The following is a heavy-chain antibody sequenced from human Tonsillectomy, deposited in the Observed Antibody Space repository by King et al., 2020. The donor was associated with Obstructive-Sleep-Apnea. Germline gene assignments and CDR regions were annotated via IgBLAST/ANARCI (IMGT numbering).Heavy chain of an antibody. D-gene: IGHD1-7*01. CDR1: GFTFSSYS. CDR2: ISSSSSYI. CDR3: ATGGLELRRPYPFDY. V-gene: IGHV3-21*01. Sequence: VQLVESGGGLVKPGGSLRLSCAASGFTFSSYSMNWVRQAPGKGLEWVSSISSSSSYIYYADSVKGRFTISRDNAKNSLYLQMNSLRAEDTAVYYCATGGLELRRPYPFDYWGQGTLVTVSS. J-gene: IGHJ4*02.